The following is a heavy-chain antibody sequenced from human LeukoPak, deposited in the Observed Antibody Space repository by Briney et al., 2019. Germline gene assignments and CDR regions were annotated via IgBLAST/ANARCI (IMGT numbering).Heavy chain of an antibody. J-gene: IGHJ4*02. CDR1: GGSFSGYY. V-gene: IGHV4-34*01. CDR2: INHSGST. D-gene: IGHD3-16*01. CDR3: ARITQGVGY. Sequence: SETLSLTCAVYGGSFSGYYWSWIRQPPGKGLEWIGEINHSGSTNYDPSLKSRVTISVDTSKNQFSLKLSSVTAADTAVYYCARITQGVGYWGQGTLVTVSS.